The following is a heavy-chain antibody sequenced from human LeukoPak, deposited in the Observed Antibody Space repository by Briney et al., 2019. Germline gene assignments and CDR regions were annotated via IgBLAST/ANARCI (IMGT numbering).Heavy chain of an antibody. CDR1: GGSISSHY. D-gene: IGHD3-10*01. CDR3: ARTMVWGRGWFDP. Sequence: SETLSLTCTVSGGSISSHYWSWIRQPPGKGLEWIGYIYYSGSTNYNPSLKSRVTISVDTSKNQFSLKLSSVTAADTAVYYCARTMVWGRGWFDPWGQGTLVTVSS. V-gene: IGHV4-59*11. CDR2: IYYSGST. J-gene: IGHJ5*02.